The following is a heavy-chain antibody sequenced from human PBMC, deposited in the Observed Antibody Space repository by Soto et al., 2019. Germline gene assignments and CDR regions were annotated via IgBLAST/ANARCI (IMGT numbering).Heavy chain of an antibody. CDR1: GFTFSSYS. Sequence: EVQLVESGGGLVKPGGSLRLSCAASGFTFSSYSMNWVRQAPGKGLEWVSSISSSSSYIYYADSVKGRFTISRDNAKNSLYPQMNSLRAEDTAVYYCARDLLTYCSSTSCSSDYWGQGTLVTVSS. J-gene: IGHJ4*02. V-gene: IGHV3-21*01. CDR2: ISSSSSYI. D-gene: IGHD2-2*01. CDR3: ARDLLTYCSSTSCSSDY.